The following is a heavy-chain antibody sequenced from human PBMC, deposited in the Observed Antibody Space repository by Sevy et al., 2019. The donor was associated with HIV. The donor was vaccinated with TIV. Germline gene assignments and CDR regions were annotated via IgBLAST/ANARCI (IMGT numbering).Heavy chain of an antibody. J-gene: IGHJ4*02. CDR2: ISAYNGNT. CDR3: SRDLGSYYYDSSGYLYYFDY. CDR1: GYTFTSYG. V-gene: IGHV1-18*01. D-gene: IGHD3-22*01. Sequence: ASVKVSCKASGYTFTSYGISWVRQAPGQGLEWMGWISAYNGNTNYAQKLQGRVTMTTDTSTSTAYMELRSLRSDDTAVYDCSRDLGSYYYDSSGYLYYFDYWGQGTLVTVSS.